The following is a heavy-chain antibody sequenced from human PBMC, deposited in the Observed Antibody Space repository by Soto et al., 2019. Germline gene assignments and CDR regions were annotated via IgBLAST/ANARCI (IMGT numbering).Heavy chain of an antibody. J-gene: IGHJ4*02. CDR2: ISYDGSNK. CDR3: ASWGAARVDY. D-gene: IGHD6-6*01. V-gene: IGHV3-30-3*01. CDR1: GFTFSSYA. Sequence: QVQLVESGGGVVQPGRSLRLSCAASGFTFSSYAMHWVRQAPGKGLEWVAVISYDGSNKYYADSVKGRFTISRDNSKTTLYLQMNSLRAEDTAVYYCASWGAARVDYWGQGTLVTVSS.